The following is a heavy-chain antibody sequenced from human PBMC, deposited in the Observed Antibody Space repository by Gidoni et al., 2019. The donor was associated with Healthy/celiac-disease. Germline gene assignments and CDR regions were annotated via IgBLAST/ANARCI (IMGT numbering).Heavy chain of an antibody. CDR1: GGSISSSSYY. V-gene: IGHV4-39*01. CDR2: IYYSGST. Sequence: QLQLQESGPGLVKPSETLSLTCTVSGGSISSSSYYWGWFRQPPGKGLEWIGSIYYSGSTYYNPSLKGRVTISVDTSTNQFSLKLSSVTAADTAVYYCASPPAMFGGNRGAFDIWGQGTMVTVSS. J-gene: IGHJ3*02. CDR3: ASPPAMFGGNRGAFDI. D-gene: IGHD3-3*01.